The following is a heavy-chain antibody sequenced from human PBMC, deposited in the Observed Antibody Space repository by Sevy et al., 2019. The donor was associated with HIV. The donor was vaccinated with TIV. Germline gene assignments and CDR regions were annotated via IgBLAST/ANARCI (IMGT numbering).Heavy chain of an antibody. J-gene: IGHJ4*02. D-gene: IGHD3-16*02. CDR3: ARGTGNDYVWGSYRSQLFDY. CDR2: IYYSGST. V-gene: IGHV4-39*01. Sequence: SETLSLTCTVSGGSISSSSYYWGWIRQPPGKGLEWIGSIYYSGSTYYNPSLKSRVTLSVDTSKNQFSLKLSSVTAADTAVYYCARGTGNDYVWGSYRSQLFDYWGQGTLVTVSS. CDR1: GGSISSSSYY.